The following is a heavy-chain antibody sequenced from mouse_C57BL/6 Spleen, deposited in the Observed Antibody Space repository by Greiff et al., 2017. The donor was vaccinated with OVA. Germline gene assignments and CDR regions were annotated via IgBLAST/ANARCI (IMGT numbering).Heavy chain of an antibody. CDR1: GYTFTSYW. V-gene: IGHV1-69*01. J-gene: IGHJ3*01. CDR3: ARVHGGYYPFAY. D-gene: IGHD2-3*01. Sequence: QVQLQQPGAELVMPGASVKLSCKASGYTFTSYWMHWVKQRPGQGLEWIGEIDPSDSYTNYNQKFKGKSTLTVDKSSSTAYMQLSSLTSEDSAVYYCARVHGGYYPFAYWGQGTLVTVSA. CDR2: IDPSDSYT.